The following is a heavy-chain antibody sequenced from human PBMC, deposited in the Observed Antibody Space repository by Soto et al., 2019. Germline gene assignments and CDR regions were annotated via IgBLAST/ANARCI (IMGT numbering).Heavy chain of an antibody. D-gene: IGHD2-21*02. CDR3: AKRVGGLTVVTPDSGFDI. J-gene: IGHJ3*02. V-gene: IGHV3-30*18. Sequence: QVQLVESGGGVVQPGRSLRLSCAASGFTFSNYGMHWVRQAPGKGLEWVAVISYDGSNKYSADSVKGRFTISRDNSKNTVHRQMNSLRVEDTALYYCAKRVGGLTVVTPDSGFDIWGHGTMVTVSS. CDR1: GFTFSNYG. CDR2: ISYDGSNK.